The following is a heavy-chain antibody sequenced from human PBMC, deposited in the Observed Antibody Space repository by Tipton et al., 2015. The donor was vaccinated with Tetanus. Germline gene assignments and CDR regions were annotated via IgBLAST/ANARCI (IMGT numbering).Heavy chain of an antibody. Sequence: QLVQSGPEVKKPGESLQISYKGSGYNFTIYYIGWVRQMPGKGLEWMGIIYPADSNTIHSPSFQGQVTISADRSTNTAYLQWSSLQASDTAIYYCARRRTTTALANYFDSWGQGTQVTVSS. V-gene: IGHV5-51*01. D-gene: IGHD1-1*01. CDR1: GYNFTIYY. CDR3: ARRRTTTALANYFDS. CDR2: IYPADSNT. J-gene: IGHJ4*02.